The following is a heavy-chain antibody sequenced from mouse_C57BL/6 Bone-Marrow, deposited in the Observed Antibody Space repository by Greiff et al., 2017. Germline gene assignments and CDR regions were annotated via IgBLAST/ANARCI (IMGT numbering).Heavy chain of an antibody. J-gene: IGHJ4*01. CDR2: INPYNGGT. V-gene: IGHV1-19*01. CDR1: GYTFTDYY. CDR3: ARQMDY. Sequence: EVHLVESGPVLVKPGASVKMSCKASGYTFTDYYMNWVKQSHGKSLEWIGVINPYNGGTSYNQKFKGKATLTVDKSSSTAYMELNSLTSEDSAVYYCARQMDYWGQGTSVTVSS.